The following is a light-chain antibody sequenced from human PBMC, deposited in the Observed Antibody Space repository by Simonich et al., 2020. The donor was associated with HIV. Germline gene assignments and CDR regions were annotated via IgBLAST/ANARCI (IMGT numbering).Light chain of an antibody. J-gene: IGLJ3*02. Sequence: QSALTQPASVSGSPGPSITISCTGTSSDVGGYNYVSWYQQHPGKAPKLMIYDVTKRPSGVSNRFSGSKSGNTASLTISGLQAEDEADYYCSSYTSGSTWVFGGGTKLTVL. CDR2: DVT. CDR3: SSYTSGSTWV. V-gene: IGLV2-14*01. CDR1: SSDVGGYNY.